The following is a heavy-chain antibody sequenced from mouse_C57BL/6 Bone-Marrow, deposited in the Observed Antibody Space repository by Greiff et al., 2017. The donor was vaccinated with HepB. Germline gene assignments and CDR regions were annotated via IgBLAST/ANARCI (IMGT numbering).Heavy chain of an antibody. J-gene: IGHJ3*02. Sequence: EVKVEESGGGLVQPGGSMKLSCVASGFTFTNYWMNWVRQSPVKGLEWVAQIRLKSDKYATDYAVSVKGSFTISRDDSKSSVYLQMNNLRAKDTGIYYCTACYGYWGHGTLVTVSA. V-gene: IGHV6-3*01. CDR1: GFTFTNYW. CDR3: TACYGY. CDR2: IRLKSDKYAT.